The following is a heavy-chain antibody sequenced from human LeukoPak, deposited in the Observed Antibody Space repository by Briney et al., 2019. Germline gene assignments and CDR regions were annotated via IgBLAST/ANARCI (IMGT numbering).Heavy chain of an antibody. V-gene: IGHV4-59*04. CDR3: ATKDQDYGDYYFDY. CDR1: GGSISSYY. Sequence: SETLSLTCTVSGGSISSYYWSWIRQPPGKGLEWIGSIYHSGSTYYNPSLKSRVTISVDTSKNQFSLKLSSVTAADTAVYYCATKDQDYGDYYFDYWGQGTLVTVSS. D-gene: IGHD4-17*01. CDR2: IYHSGST. J-gene: IGHJ4*02.